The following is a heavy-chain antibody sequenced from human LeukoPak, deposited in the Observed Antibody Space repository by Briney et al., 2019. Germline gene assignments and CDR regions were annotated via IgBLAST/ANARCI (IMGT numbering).Heavy chain of an antibody. CDR1: GGSFSGYY. CDR3: ARGRRYDFWSGPYYYYYYMDV. J-gene: IGHJ6*03. Sequence: KTSETLSLTCAVYGGSFSGYYWSWIRQPPGKGLGWIGEINHSGSTNYNPSLKSRVTISVDTSKNQFSLKLSSVTAADTAVYYCARGRRYDFWSGPYYYYYYMDVWGKGTTVTVSS. D-gene: IGHD3-3*01. V-gene: IGHV4-34*01. CDR2: INHSGST.